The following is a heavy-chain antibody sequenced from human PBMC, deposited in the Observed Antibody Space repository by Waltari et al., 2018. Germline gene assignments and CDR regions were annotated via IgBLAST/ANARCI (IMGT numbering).Heavy chain of an antibody. CDR2: IYYSGST. V-gene: IGHV4-39*07. Sequence: QLQLQESGPGLVKPSETLSLTCTVSGGSISSSSYYWGWIRQPPGKGLEWIGSIYYSGSTYYNPSLKSRVTISVDTSKNQFSLKLSSVTAADTAVYYCASPSGSYPKPIDYWGQGTLVTVSS. CDR3: ASPSGSYPKPIDY. CDR1: GGSISSSSYY. D-gene: IGHD1-26*01. J-gene: IGHJ4*02.